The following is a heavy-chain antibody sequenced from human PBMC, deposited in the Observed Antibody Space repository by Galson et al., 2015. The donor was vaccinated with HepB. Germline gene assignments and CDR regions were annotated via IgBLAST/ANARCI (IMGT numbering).Heavy chain of an antibody. Sequence: SLRLSCAASGFTFSSYAMHWVRQAPGKGLEWVAVVSYDGSNKYYADSVKGRFTISRDNSKNTLYLQMNSLRAEDTAVYYCASLTGQWLVSPSTMYDYWGQGTLVTVSS. V-gene: IGHV3-30-3*01. CDR3: ASLTGQWLVSPSTMYDY. CDR1: GFTFSSYA. D-gene: IGHD6-19*01. CDR2: VSYDGSNK. J-gene: IGHJ4*02.